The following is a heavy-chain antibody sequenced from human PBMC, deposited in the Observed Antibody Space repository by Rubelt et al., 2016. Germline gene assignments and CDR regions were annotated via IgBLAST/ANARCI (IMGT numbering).Heavy chain of an antibody. CDR2: INHSGST. Sequence: QVQLQQWGAGLLKPSETLSLTCAVYGGSFSGYYWSWIRHPPGKGLEWIGEINHSGSTNYNPSLKSRVTISVDTSKNQFSLKLSSVTAADTAVYYCARDWRYSSSWYVDYWGQGTLVTVSS. CDR1: GGSFSGYY. V-gene: IGHV4-34*01. D-gene: IGHD6-13*01. CDR3: ARDWRYSSSWYVDY. J-gene: IGHJ4*02.